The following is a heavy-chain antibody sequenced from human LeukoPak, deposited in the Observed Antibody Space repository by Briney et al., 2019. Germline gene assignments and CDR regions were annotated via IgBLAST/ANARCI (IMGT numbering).Heavy chain of an antibody. CDR1: GGSFSGYY. CDR3: ARVSRTSDAFDI. Sequence: SETLSLTWAVYGGSFSGYYWSWIRQPPGKGLEWIGEINHSGSTNYNPSLKSRVTISVDTSKNQFSLKLSSVTAADTAVYYCARVSRTSDAFDIWGQGTMVTVSS. V-gene: IGHV4-34*01. J-gene: IGHJ3*02. D-gene: IGHD2-2*01. CDR2: INHSGST.